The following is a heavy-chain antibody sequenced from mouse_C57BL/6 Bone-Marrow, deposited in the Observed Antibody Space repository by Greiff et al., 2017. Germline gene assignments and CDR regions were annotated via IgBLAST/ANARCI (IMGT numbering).Heavy chain of an antibody. CDR1: GYTFTSYG. CDR2: IYIGNGYT. Sequence: VQLQQSGAELVRPGSSVKMSCKTSGYTFTSYGINWVKQRPGPGLEWIGYIYIGNGYTEYNEKFKGKATLSSDTSSSTAYMQLSSLKAEDSAIYFCARAGGYYPLYFDYWGQGTTLTFSS. D-gene: IGHD2-3*01. CDR3: ARAGGYYPLYFDY. J-gene: IGHJ2*01. V-gene: IGHV1-58*01.